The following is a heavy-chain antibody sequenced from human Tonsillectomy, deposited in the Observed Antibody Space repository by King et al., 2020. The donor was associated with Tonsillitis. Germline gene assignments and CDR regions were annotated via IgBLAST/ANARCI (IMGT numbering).Heavy chain of an antibody. CDR2: ISSGGSNT. D-gene: IGHD6-13*01. CDR3: AMVIAAADPLVG. Sequence: VQLVESGGGLVQPGGSLRLSCAASGFTLSSYAMSWVRQGPGMGLEWVSVISSGGSNTYYADSVKGRFTISRDTSKNTLSLQMHSLRVDDTAVYYCAMVIAAADPLVGWGQGTLVTVSS. J-gene: IGHJ4*02. CDR1: GFTLSSYA. V-gene: IGHV3-23*03.